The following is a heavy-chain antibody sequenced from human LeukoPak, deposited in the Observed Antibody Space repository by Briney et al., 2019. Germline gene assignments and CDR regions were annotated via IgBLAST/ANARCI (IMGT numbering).Heavy chain of an antibody. V-gene: IGHV3-7*04. D-gene: IGHD3-10*01. CDR1: GFTFSEYW. J-gene: IGHJ4*02. CDR2: IKQDGSEK. Sequence: GGSLRLSCSASGFTFSEYWLGWVRQAPGKGLEWVANIKQDGSEKNYVDSVKGRFTISRDNAKNSVYPQMNSLRAEDTAVYYCAKDHEYDYGWGSRWYYLDYWGQGTPVTVSS. CDR3: AKDHEYDYGWGSRWYYLDY.